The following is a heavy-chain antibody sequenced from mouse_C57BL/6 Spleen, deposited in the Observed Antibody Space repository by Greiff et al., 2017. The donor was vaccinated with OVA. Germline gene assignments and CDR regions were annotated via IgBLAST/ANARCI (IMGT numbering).Heavy chain of an antibody. CDR1: GYAFSSSW. V-gene: IGHV1-82*01. CDR3: ARGGGNYSYYYAMDY. Sequence: QVQLQQSGPELVKPGASVKISCKASGYAFSSSWMNWVKQRPGKGLEWIGRIYPGDGDTNYNGKFKGKATLTADKSSSTAYMQLSSLTSEDSAVYFCARGGGNYSYYYAMDYWGQGTSVTVSS. CDR2: IYPGDGDT. D-gene: IGHD2-1*01. J-gene: IGHJ4*01.